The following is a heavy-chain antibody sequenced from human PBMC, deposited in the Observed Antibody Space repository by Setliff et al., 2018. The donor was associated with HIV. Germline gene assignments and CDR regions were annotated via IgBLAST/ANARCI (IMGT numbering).Heavy chain of an antibody. CDR3: ARDRQVVVVAATGYYYYYMDV. CDR2: ISVYNGYT. V-gene: IGHV1-18*01. J-gene: IGHJ6*03. CDR1: GYSFTNYG. Sequence: ASVKVSCKAPGYSFTNYGLNWVRQAPGQGLEWMGWISVYNGYTNYAQNLQDRVTMTTDTSTSTAYMELRSLRSDDTAVYYCARDRQVVVVAATGYYYYYMDVWGKGTTVTVSS. D-gene: IGHD2-15*01.